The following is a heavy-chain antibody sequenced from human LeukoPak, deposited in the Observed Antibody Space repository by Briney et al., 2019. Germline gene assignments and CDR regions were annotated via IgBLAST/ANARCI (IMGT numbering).Heavy chain of an antibody. D-gene: IGHD6-13*01. V-gene: IGHV4-39*07. J-gene: IGHJ4*02. CDR2: INHSGST. CDR1: GGSISSSSYY. CDR3: ARGERYSSSWYLPGKGKYADY. Sequence: PSETLSLTCTVSGGSISSSSYYWGWIRQPPGKGLEWIGEINHSGSTNYNPSLKSRVTISVDTSKNQFSLKLSSVTAADTAVYYCARGERYSSSWYLPGKGKYADYWGQGTLVTVSS.